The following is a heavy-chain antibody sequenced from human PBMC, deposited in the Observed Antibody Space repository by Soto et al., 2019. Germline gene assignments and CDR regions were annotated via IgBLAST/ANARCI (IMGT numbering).Heavy chain of an antibody. V-gene: IGHV1-46*01. Sequence: GASVKVSCKASGYSFTAYYIHRVRQAPGQGLEWMGIINPSVGNTRYTQNFQGRVTMTRDPSTNSVYLELSSLRSDDTAVYYCAKSILTGHEYYYGMDVWGQGTTVTVSS. CDR2: INPSVGNT. CDR3: AKSILTGHEYYYGMDV. CDR1: GYSFTAYY. J-gene: IGHJ6*02. D-gene: IGHD3-9*01.